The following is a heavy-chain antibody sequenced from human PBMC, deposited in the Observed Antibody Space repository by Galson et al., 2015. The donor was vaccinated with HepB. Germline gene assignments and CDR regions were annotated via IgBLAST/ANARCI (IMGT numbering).Heavy chain of an antibody. CDR1: GGSINNYY. J-gene: IGHJ6*02. V-gene: IGHV4-59*01. CDR3: ARGGLLALNYYYGLDV. Sequence: TLSLTCTVSGGSINNYYWSWIRQPPGKGLEWIAYMYYSESTNYNPSLKSRLTISVDTSKNQFSLKLSSVTAVDTAVYYCARGGLLALNYYYGLDVWGQGTTVTVSS. CDR2: MYYSEST. D-gene: IGHD3-10*01.